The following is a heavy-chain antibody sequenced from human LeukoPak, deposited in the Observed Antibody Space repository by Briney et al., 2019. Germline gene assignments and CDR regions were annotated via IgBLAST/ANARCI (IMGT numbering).Heavy chain of an antibody. J-gene: IGHJ4*02. V-gene: IGHV3-15*01. CDR1: GFTFSNAW. D-gene: IGHD3-22*01. Sequence: NSGGSLRLSCAASGFTFSNAWMSWVRQAPGKGLEWVGRIRSKTDGGTTDYAAPVKGRFTISRDDSKNTLYLQMNSLKTEDTAVYYCTTVHYYDSSGYPHWGQGTLVTVSS. CDR3: TTVHYYDSSGYPH. CDR2: IRSKTDGGTT.